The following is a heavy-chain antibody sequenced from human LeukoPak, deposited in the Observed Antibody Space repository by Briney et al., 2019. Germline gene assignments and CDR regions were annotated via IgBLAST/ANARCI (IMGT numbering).Heavy chain of an antibody. J-gene: IGHJ4*02. CDR1: GFTFISYS. D-gene: IGHD4-17*01. CDR3: ARDPPIPGDYEGDLDY. CDR2: ISSRSNYI. V-gene: IGHV3-21*06. Sequence: KSGGSLRLSSAASGFTFISYSMNWVRQAPGKGLECVSSISSRSNYIYYADSVKGRFTISRDNAKNSLYLQMNSLTAEDTAVYYCARDPPIPGDYEGDLDYWGQGTLVTVSS.